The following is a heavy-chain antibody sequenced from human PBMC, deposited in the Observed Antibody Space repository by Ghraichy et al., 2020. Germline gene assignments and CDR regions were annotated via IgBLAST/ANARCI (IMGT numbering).Heavy chain of an antibody. CDR2: INHSGST. CDR1: GGSFSGYY. V-gene: IGHV4-34*01. CDR3: ARGDTRGYSYGPRWGYYYGMDV. D-gene: IGHD5-18*01. Sequence: SETLSLTCAVYGGSFSGYYWSWIRQPPGKGLEWIGEINHSGSTNYNPSLKSRVTISVDTSKNQFSLKLSSVTAADTAVYYCARGDTRGYSYGPRWGYYYGMDVWGQGTTVTVSS. J-gene: IGHJ6*02.